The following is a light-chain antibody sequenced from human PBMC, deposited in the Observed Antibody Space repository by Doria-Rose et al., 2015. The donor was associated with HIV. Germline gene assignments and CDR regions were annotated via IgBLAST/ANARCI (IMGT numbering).Light chain of an antibody. CDR2: DGS. CDR1: QSFSSTY. V-gene: IGKV3-20*01. Sequence: EIVLTQSPGTLSLSSGARATLSCRASQSFSSTYLAWYQQKPGQAPSILVYDGSTRATGIPDWFSASGSATDFTLTINRREPEDFAQYYCRQYGTSWTSGQGTKVEI. J-gene: IGKJ1*01. CDR3: RQYGTSWT.